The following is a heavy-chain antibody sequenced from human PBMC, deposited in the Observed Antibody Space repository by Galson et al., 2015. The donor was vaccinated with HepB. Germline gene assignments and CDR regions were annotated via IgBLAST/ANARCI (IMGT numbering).Heavy chain of an antibody. D-gene: IGHD5-12*01. CDR3: AREDIVGNGFDP. Sequence: SVKVSCKASGGTFSSYAIRWVRQAPGQGLEWMGGIIPILGIANYAQKFQGRVTITADKSTSTAYMELSSLRSEDTAVYYCAREDIVGNGFDPWGQGTLVTVSS. J-gene: IGHJ5*02. V-gene: IGHV1-69*10. CDR1: GGTFSSYA. CDR2: IIPILGIA.